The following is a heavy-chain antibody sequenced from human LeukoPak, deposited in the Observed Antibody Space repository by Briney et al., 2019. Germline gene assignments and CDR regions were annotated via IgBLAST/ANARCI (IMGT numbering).Heavy chain of an antibody. CDR3: ARHSSRGHYYDFDF. CDR1: GDTLITHY. J-gene: IGHJ4*02. Sequence: ASVKVSCKAPGDTLITHYISWVRQAPGQGLEWVGRIDPVIGVATYAQSLQGRVIITADRSTNTAYMELSSLRFEDSAVYFCARHSSRGHYYDFDFWGQGSLVTVSS. CDR2: IDPVIGVA. D-gene: IGHD3-22*01. V-gene: IGHV1-69*02.